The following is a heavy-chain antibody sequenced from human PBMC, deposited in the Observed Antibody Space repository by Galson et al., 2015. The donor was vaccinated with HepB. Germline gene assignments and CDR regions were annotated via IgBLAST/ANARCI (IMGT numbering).Heavy chain of an antibody. V-gene: IGHV1-18*01. D-gene: IGHD3-9*01. Sequence: SVKVSCKASGYTFTSYGISWVRQAPGQGLEWMGWISAYNGNTNYAQKLQGRVTMTTDTSTSTAYMELRSLRSDDTAVYYCARTSPGQLLRYFDWLLHNNYYYMDVWGKGTTVTVSS. CDR1: GYTFTSYG. J-gene: IGHJ6*03. CDR3: ARTSPGQLLRYFDWLLHNNYYYMDV. CDR2: ISAYNGNT.